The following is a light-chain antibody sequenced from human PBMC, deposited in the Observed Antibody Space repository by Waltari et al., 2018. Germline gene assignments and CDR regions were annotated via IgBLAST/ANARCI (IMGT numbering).Light chain of an antibody. CDR1: QDIGNF. CDR2: DSS. J-gene: IGKJ2*01. V-gene: IGKV1-33*01. Sequence: DIQMTQSPSSLSASAGDRVTITCQANQDIGNFLTWYQQKPGRAPNLLIYDSSKLETGVPSRFSGSGSGTHFTCTITSLQSEDIATYYCQQYDNFPFTFGQGTKVEIK. CDR3: QQYDNFPFT.